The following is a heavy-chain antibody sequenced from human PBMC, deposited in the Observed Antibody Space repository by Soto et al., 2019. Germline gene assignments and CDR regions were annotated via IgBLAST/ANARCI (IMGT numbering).Heavy chain of an antibody. CDR2: INPNSGGT. Sequence: QVQLVQSGAEVKKPGASVKVSCKASGYTFTGYYMHWVRQAPGQGLEWMGWINPNSGGTTYAQKFQGWVTMTRDTSISTAYMELSRLRSDDTAVYYCARDRGYYYGSGILGGALDYWGQGTLVTVS. CDR1: GYTFTGYY. V-gene: IGHV1-2*04. J-gene: IGHJ4*02. D-gene: IGHD3-10*01. CDR3: ARDRGYYYGSGILGGALDY.